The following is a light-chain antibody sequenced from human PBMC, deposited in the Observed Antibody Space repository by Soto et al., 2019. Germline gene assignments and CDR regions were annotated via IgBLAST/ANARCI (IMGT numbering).Light chain of an antibody. CDR1: QGISSY. J-gene: IGKJ5*01. CDR3: QQLNNYPLT. V-gene: IGKV1-9*01. Sequence: DIQLTQSPSFLSASVGDRVTITCRASQGISSYLAWYQQKPGKAPKLLIYAASTLQSEVPSRFSGSGSGTEFTLTISSLQPEDFATYYCQQLNNYPLTFGQGTRLEIK. CDR2: AAS.